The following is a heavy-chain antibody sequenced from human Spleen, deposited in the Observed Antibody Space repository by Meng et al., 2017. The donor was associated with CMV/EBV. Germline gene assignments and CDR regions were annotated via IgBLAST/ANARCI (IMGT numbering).Heavy chain of an antibody. V-gene: IGHV3-11*01. Sequence: ASGFTFSDYYMSWIRQAPGKGLEWISYISGSGSTMYYADSVKGRFTISRHNAKNSLYLQMNSLRAEDTAVYYCASTYSSSWHPYVDYWGQGTLVTVSS. D-gene: IGHD6-13*01. J-gene: IGHJ4*02. CDR3: ASTYSSSWHPYVDY. CDR2: ISGSGSTM. CDR1: GFTFSDYY.